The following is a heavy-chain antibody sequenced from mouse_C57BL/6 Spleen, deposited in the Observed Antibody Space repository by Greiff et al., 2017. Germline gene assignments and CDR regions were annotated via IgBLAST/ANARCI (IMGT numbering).Heavy chain of an antibody. V-gene: IGHV3-6*01. CDR3: AGGDVGGFDY. D-gene: IGHD3-3*01. CDR1: GYSITSGDY. CDR2: ISDDGSN. J-gene: IGHJ2*01. Sequence: EVQLQESGPGLVKPSQSLSLTCSVTGYSITSGDYWNWIRHPPGNKLEWMGYISDDGSNNYNPSLKNRISITRDTSKNKFFLKLKTVTTEETATYYCAGGDVGGFDYWGQGTTLTVSS.